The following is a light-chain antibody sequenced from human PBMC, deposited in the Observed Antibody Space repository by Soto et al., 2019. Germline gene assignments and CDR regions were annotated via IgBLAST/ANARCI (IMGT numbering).Light chain of an antibody. CDR1: QGVTTN. CDR3: QAYYNGCRST. J-gene: IGKJ4*01. V-gene: IGKV3-15*01. Sequence: EIVMTHFPATLSVSPGERATLSCRAGQGVTTNFAWFQQQSHQSTRHLIYDVSISATGVPARFSGNVSETGFTLTISGLQSADPAVYYCQAYYNGCRSTFGGGTMLDIK. CDR2: DVS.